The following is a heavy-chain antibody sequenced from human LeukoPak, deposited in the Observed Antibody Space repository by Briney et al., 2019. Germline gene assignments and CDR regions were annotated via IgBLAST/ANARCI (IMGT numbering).Heavy chain of an antibody. J-gene: IGHJ4*02. CDR1: GFSFRHYA. V-gene: IGHV3-21*01. CDR2: ISNSHSYI. Sequence: GGSLRLSCAASGFSFRHYAMSWVRQAPGRGLEWVSSISNSHSYISYSDSVKGRFTISRDNARNSLYLQMDSLRVEDTAVYYCARDHFDFWSGYLAYWGQGTLVTVSS. CDR3: ARDHFDFWSGYLAY. D-gene: IGHD3-3*01.